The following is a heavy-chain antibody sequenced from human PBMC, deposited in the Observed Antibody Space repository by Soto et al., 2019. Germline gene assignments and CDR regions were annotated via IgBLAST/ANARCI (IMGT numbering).Heavy chain of an antibody. V-gene: IGHV4-59*01. D-gene: IGHD2-15*01. Sequence: PSETMSLTSTVSGGSISSYYWSWIRQPPGKGLEWIGYIYYSGSTNYNPSLKSRVTISVDTSKNQFSLKLSSVTAADTAVYYCARDRRGYCSGGSCYDDAFDIWGQGTMVTVSS. CDR1: GGSISSYY. CDR3: ARDRRGYCSGGSCYDDAFDI. CDR2: IYYSGST. J-gene: IGHJ3*02.